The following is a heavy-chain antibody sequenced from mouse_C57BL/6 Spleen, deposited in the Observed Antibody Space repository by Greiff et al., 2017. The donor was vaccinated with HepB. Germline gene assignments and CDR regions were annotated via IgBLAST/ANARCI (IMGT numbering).Heavy chain of an antibody. D-gene: IGHD1-1*01. V-gene: IGHV5-9-1*02. Sequence: EVHLVESGEGLVKPGGSLKLSCAASGFTFSSYAMSWVRQTPEKRPDWVAYISSGGDYIYYADTVKGRFTISRDNARNTLYLQMSSLKSEDTAMYYCTRDENYGSSPFDYWGQGTTLTVSS. CDR2: ISSGGDYI. CDR3: TRDENYGSSPFDY. J-gene: IGHJ2*01. CDR1: GFTFSSYA.